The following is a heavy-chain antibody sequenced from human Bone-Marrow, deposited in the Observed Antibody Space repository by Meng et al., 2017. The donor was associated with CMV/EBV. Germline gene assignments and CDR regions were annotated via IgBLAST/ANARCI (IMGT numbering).Heavy chain of an antibody. J-gene: IGHJ6*02. CDR2: ILYDGSNK. CDR1: RFTFSTYA. CDR3: AKDRGSGSYYDMDYYYGMVV. D-gene: IGHD1-26*01. V-gene: IGHV3-30-3*01. Sequence: GESLKISCAASRFTFSTYAMHWVRQAPGKGLEWVALILYDGSNKYYADSVKGRFTISRDNSKNTLYLQMNSLRAEDTAVYYCAKDRGSGSYYDMDYYYGMVVWGQGTTVTVSS.